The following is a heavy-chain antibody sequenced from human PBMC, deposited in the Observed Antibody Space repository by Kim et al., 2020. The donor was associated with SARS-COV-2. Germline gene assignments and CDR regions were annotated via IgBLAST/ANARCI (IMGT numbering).Heavy chain of an antibody. CDR1: GFTFGDYA. Sequence: GGSLRLSCTASGFTFGDYAMSWFRQAPGKGLEWVGFIRSKAYGGTTEYAASVKGRFTISRDDSKSIAYLQMNSLKTEDTAVYYCTTVTIFGVPHGPFDYWGQGTLVTVSS. D-gene: IGHD3-3*01. J-gene: IGHJ4*02. CDR3: TTVTIFGVPHGPFDY. V-gene: IGHV3-49*03. CDR2: IRSKAYGGTT.